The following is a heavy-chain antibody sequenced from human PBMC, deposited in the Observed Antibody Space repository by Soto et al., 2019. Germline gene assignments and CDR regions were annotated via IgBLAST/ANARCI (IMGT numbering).Heavy chain of an antibody. V-gene: IGHV4-59*01. CDR1: GDSITNFY. Sequence: QVQVQESGPGLVKPSETLSLTCTVSGDSITNFYGSWIRQTPGKGLEWIGYTHHAGDPTYNPSLKSRVTITVDESRNQLSLILRSVTTADTAVYYFARVEGWTYSYGFFDYWGQGALVIVSS. CDR2: THHAGDP. J-gene: IGHJ4*02. CDR3: ARVEGWTYSYGFFDY. D-gene: IGHD5-18*01.